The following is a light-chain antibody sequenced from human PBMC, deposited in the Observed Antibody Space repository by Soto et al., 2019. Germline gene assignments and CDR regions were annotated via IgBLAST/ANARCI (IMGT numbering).Light chain of an antibody. Sequence: QSALTQPASVSGSPGQSITISCTGISSDVGGYNYVSWYQQHPGKAPKLMIYEVSNRPSGVSNRFSGSKSGNTASLTISGLQAEDEADYYCSSYTSSSTLYVFGTGTKLT. V-gene: IGLV2-14*01. J-gene: IGLJ1*01. CDR1: SSDVGGYNY. CDR2: EVS. CDR3: SSYTSSSTLYV.